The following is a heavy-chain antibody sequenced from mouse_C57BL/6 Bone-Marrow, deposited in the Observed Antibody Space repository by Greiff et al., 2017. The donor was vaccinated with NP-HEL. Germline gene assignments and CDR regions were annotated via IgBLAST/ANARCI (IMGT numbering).Heavy chain of an antibody. CDR2: INYDGSST. J-gene: IGHJ2*01. CDR1: GFTFSDYY. Sequence: EVQRVESEGGLVQPGSSMKLSCTASGFTFSDYYMAWVRQVPEKGLEWVANINYDGSSTYYLDSLKSRFIISRDNAKNILYLQMSSLKSEDTATYYCARDRGSHFDYWGQGTTLTVSS. CDR3: ARDRGSHFDY. D-gene: IGHD1-1*01. V-gene: IGHV5-16*01.